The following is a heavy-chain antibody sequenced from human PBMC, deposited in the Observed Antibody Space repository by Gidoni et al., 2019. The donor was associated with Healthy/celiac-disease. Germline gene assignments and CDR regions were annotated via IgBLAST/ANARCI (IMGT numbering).Heavy chain of an antibody. D-gene: IGHD6-19*01. V-gene: IGHV3-9*01. CDR1: GFTFDAYA. J-gene: IGHJ3*02. CDR2: ISWNSGSI. Sequence: EVQLVESGGGLVQPGRSLRLSCAASGFTFDAYAMHWVRQAPGKGLGWVSGISWNSGSIGYADSVKGRFTISRDNAKNSLYLQMNSLRAEDTALYYCAKDIGYSSGWYAFDIWGQGTMVTVSS. CDR3: AKDIGYSSGWYAFDI.